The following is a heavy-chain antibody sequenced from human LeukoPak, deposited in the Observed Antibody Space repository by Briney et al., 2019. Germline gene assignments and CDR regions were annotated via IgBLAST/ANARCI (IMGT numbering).Heavy chain of an antibody. CDR1: GFNLSSYW. J-gene: IGHJ4*02. V-gene: IGHV3-7*01. Sequence: PGGSLRLSCATSGFNLSSYWMTWVRQAPGTGLEWVANIKQDGTEVHYVDSVKGRFTISRDNAKNSLYLQVNSLRAEDTAVYYCVRASVLPYWGQGTLVTVSS. D-gene: IGHD3-10*01. CDR3: VRASVLPY. CDR2: IKQDGTEV.